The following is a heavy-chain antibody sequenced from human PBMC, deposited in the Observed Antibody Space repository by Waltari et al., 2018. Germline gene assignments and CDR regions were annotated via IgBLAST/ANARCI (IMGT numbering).Heavy chain of an antibody. CDR3: ARERSRDFDWLPNVLDV. D-gene: IGHD3-9*01. CDR2: IDQRGST. Sequence: QVQLQQGGAGLLKPSETLSLTCTVHGGSFSGHFWTWIRQAPGKGLEWLGEIDQRGSTHYNPSLRRGVPISVDTSKNQFSLQLNSVTAADTALYYCARERSRDFDWLPNVLDVWGLGTLVTVSS. J-gene: IGHJ3*01. CDR1: GGSFSGHF. V-gene: IGHV4-34*02.